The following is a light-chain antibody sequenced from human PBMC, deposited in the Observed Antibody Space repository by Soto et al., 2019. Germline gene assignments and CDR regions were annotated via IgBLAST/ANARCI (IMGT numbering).Light chain of an antibody. CDR1: QSISTW. CDR2: DAS. V-gene: IGKV1-5*01. CDR3: QQYNSYSR. J-gene: IGKJ2*01. Sequence: DIQMTQSPSTLSASVGDRVTITCRASQSISTWLAWYQQKPGKAPELLIYDASTLESGVPSRFSGSGSGTEFTLTIRSLQPDDFATYYCQQYNSYSRFGQGTKLEVK.